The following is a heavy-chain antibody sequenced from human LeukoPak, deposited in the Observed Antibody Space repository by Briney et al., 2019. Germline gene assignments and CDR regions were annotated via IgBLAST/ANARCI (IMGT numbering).Heavy chain of an antibody. D-gene: IGHD1-26*01. J-gene: IGHJ4*02. Sequence: SETLSLTCAVSGYPISSGYYWAWIRQPPGKGLEWLGTIYHSGRPYYNPSLKSRVTISVDTSKNQFSLQLSSVTAADTAVYHCSKQWGKEAGDYWGQGTLDSVSS. CDR3: SKQWGKEAGDY. CDR2: IYHSGRP. V-gene: IGHV4-38-2*01. CDR1: GYPISSGYY.